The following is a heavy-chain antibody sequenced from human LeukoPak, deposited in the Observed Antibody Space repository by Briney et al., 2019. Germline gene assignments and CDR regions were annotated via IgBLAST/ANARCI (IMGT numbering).Heavy chain of an antibody. CDR1: GFTFSSYG. Sequence: PGGSLRLSSAASGFTFSSYGMHWVRQAPGKGLEWVAVIWYDGSNKYYADSVKGRFTISRDNSKNTLYLQMNSLRAEDTAVYYCARGSIYYDSSGYYSFDAFDIWGQGTMVTVSS. V-gene: IGHV3-33*01. CDR3: ARGSIYYDSSGYYSFDAFDI. J-gene: IGHJ3*02. D-gene: IGHD3-22*01. CDR2: IWYDGSNK.